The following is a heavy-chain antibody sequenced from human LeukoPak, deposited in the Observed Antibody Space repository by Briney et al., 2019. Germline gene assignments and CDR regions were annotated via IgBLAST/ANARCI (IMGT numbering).Heavy chain of an antibody. D-gene: IGHD6-13*01. V-gene: IGHV3-21*01. J-gene: IGHJ4*02. Sequence: GGSLRLSCAASGFTFNSYSMNWVRQAPGKGLEWVSSINSGNSNIYYADSVRGRFTISRDNAKNLLYLQMNSLRAEDTAVYYCAREPTYTSSWYTSCDYWGQGTLVTVSS. CDR1: GFTFNSYS. CDR3: AREPTYTSSWYTSCDY. CDR2: INSGNSNI.